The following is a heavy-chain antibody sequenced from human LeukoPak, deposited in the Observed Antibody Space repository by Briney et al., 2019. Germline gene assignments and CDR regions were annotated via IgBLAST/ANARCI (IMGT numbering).Heavy chain of an antibody. D-gene: IGHD2-2*01. Sequence: ASVKVSCKASGGTFSSYAISWVRQAPGQGLEWMGGIIPIFGTANYALKFQGRVTITADESTSTAYMELSSLRSEDTAVYYCARVPAGDAFDIWGQGTMVTVSS. CDR2: IIPIFGTA. J-gene: IGHJ3*02. V-gene: IGHV1-69*13. CDR1: GGTFSSYA. CDR3: ARVPAGDAFDI.